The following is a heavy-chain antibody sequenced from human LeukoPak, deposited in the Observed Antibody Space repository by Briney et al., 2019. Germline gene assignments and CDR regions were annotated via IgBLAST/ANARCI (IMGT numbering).Heavy chain of an antibody. D-gene: IGHD2-2*01. CDR2: ISDGGAAT. CDR1: GFTFSSYW. CDR3: AKALNVLVPSTSRWFDP. V-gene: IGHV3-23*01. Sequence: GGSLRLSCVGSGFTFSSYWMTWVRQAPGKGLEWVSTISDGGAATYYADSVKGRFTISRDNSKNTLSLQMNSLRAEDTAVYYCAKALNVLVPSTSRWFDPWGQGTLVTVSS. J-gene: IGHJ5*02.